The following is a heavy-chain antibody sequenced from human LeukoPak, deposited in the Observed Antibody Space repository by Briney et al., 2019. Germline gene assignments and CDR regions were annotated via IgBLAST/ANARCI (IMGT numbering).Heavy chain of an antibody. J-gene: IGHJ6*03. CDR1: GGTFSSYA. D-gene: IGHD5-18*01. CDR2: IIPIFGTA. Sequence: SVKVSCKASGGTFSSYAISWVRPAPGQGLEWVGGIIPIFGTANYAQKFQGRVTITADESTSTAYMELSSVRSEDTAVYYCARDVTDSLPWYYYMDVWGKGTTVTVSS. CDR3: ARDVTDSLPWYYYMDV. V-gene: IGHV1-69*13.